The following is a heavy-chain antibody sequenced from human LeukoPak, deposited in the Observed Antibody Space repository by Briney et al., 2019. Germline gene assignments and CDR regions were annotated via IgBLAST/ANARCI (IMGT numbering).Heavy chain of an antibody. D-gene: IGHD6-13*01. Sequence: KASETLSLTCSVSGDSISNNYWSWIRQPPGKGLEWIGYIYYSGSTNYNPSLKSRVTISVDTSKNQFSLKLSSVTAADTAVYYCAKKGPSAAHWFDPWGQGTLVIVSS. CDR2: IYYSGST. CDR1: GDSISNNY. V-gene: IGHV4-59*03. J-gene: IGHJ5*02. CDR3: AKKGPSAAHWFDP.